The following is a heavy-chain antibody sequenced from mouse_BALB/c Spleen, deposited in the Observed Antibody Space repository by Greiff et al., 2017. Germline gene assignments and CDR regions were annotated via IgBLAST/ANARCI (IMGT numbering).Heavy chain of an antibody. CDR2: IWSGGST. D-gene: IGHD2-1*01. CDR1: GFSLTSYG. V-gene: IGHV2-4-1*01. J-gene: IGHJ3*01. Sequence: VKLVESGPGLVQPSQSLSITCTVSGFSLTSYGVHWVRQSPGKGLEWLGVIWSGGSTDYNAAFISRLSISKDNSKSQVFFKMNSLQADDTAIYYCARDGDGNYLAWFAYWGQGTLVTVSA. CDR3: ARDGDGNYLAWFAY.